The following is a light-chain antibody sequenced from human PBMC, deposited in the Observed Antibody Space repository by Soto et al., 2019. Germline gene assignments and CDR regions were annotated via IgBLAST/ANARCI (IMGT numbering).Light chain of an antibody. CDR3: AEAALLPHA. CDR2: KTS. V-gene: IGKV2-24*01. Sequence: DLVLTQTPLSLVVTLGQPASISCKSSQSLAFRDGNIYLNWLQQRPGQPPRLLIYKTSNRFSGVPDRCSGSGAGTEFTLKISKVEAEDVGVYYCAEAALLPHAFGQGTKVEIK. CDR1: QSLAFRDGNIY. J-gene: IGKJ1*01.